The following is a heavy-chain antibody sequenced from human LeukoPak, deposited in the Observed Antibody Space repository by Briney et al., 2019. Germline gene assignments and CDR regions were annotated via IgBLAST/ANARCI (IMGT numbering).Heavy chain of an antibody. J-gene: IGHJ4*02. Sequence: NPSETLYLTCAVSGYSISSGYYWGWIRQPPGRGLEWIGSIYHSGSTYYNPSLKSRVTISVDTSKNQFSLKLSSVTAADTAVYYCARWLQLIGYDYWGQGTLVTVSS. CDR1: GYSISSGYY. V-gene: IGHV4-38-2*01. CDR3: ARWLQLIGYDY. CDR2: IYHSGST. D-gene: IGHD5-24*01.